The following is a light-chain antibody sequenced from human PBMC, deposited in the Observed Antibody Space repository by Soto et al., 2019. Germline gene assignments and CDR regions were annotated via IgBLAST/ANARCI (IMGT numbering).Light chain of an antibody. Sequence: IEMTQSPATLSMSPGERATVSCRASRSVYSNLAWYQQRPGQPPRLLMYGASTRAAGTPVRFSGSGSGTEFTLTISSLQPEEVAIYFCQKYHNGPMYTFGQGTKVDIK. J-gene: IGKJ2*01. CDR3: QKYHNGPMYT. V-gene: IGKV3-15*01. CDR1: RSVYSN. CDR2: GAS.